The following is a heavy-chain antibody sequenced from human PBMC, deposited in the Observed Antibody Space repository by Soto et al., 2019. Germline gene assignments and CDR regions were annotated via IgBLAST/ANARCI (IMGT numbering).Heavy chain of an antibody. J-gene: IGHJ5*01. Sequence: EVQLVESGGGLVKPGGSLRLSCADSGFTFSSYSMNWVRQAPGKGLEWVSSISSSSSYIYYADSVKGRFTISRDNAKNSLYLQMNSLRAEDTAVYYCARDGGYSSSWFVYWGQGTLVTVSS. CDR3: ARDGGYSSSWFVY. V-gene: IGHV3-21*01. CDR1: GFTFSSYS. CDR2: ISSSSSYI. D-gene: IGHD6-13*01.